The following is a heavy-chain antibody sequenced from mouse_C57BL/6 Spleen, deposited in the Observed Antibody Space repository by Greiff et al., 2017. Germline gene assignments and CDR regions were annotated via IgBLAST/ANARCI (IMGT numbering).Heavy chain of an antibody. CDR3: ARGDYGSSYSYYFDY. CDR2: IDPANGNT. J-gene: IGHJ2*01. D-gene: IGHD1-1*01. V-gene: IGHV14-3*01. CDR1: GFNIKNTY. Sequence: EVQLQQSVAELVRPGASVKLSCTASGFNIKNTYMHWVKQRPEQGLEWIGRIDPANGNTKYAPKFQGKATITADTSSNTAYLQLSSLTSEDTAIYYCARGDYGSSYSYYFDYWGQGTTLTVSS.